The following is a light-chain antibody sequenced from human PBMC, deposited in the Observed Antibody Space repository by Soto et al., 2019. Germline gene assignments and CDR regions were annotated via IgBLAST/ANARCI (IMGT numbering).Light chain of an antibody. V-gene: IGKV3-11*01. Sequence: EIVLTQSPATLSLSPGERATLSCRASQSVSSYLAWYQQKPGQAPRLLIYGASYRATGVPARFSGSGSGTDFTRTISSLEPEDFAGYYCQQRNNWPWTFGQGTKVDIK. J-gene: IGKJ1*01. CDR1: QSVSSY. CDR3: QQRNNWPWT. CDR2: GAS.